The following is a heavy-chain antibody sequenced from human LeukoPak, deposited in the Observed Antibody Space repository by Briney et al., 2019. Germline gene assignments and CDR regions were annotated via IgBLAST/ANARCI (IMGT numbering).Heavy chain of an antibody. D-gene: IGHD2-2*01. Sequence: GGSLRLSCAASGFTFSSYAMSWVRQAPGKGLEWVSAISGMGCSTYYADSVKGRFTISRDNSKNTLYLQMNSLRAKDTDVYYCAKHPAAMDGGYYYYYGMDVWGKGTTVTVSS. CDR3: AKHPAAMDGGYYYYYGMDV. V-gene: IGHV3-23*01. CDR1: GFTFSSYA. CDR2: ISGMGCST. J-gene: IGHJ6*04.